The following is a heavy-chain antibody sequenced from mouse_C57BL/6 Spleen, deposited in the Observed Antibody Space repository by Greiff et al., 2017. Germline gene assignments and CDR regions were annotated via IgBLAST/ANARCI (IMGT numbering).Heavy chain of an antibody. D-gene: IGHD2-4*01. CDR1: GFTFSSYA. CDR2: ISDGGSYT. V-gene: IGHV5-4*01. Sequence: EVQRVESGGGLVKPGGSLKLSCAASGFTFSSYAMSWVRQTPEKRLEWVATISDGGSYTYYPDNVKGRVTISRDNAKNNLYLQMSHLKSEDTAMYDCARDNCDYDGGFAYWGQGTLVTVSA. CDR3: ARDNCDYDGGFAY. J-gene: IGHJ3*01.